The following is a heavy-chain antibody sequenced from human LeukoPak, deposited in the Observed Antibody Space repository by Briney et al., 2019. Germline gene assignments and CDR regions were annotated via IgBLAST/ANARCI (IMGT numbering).Heavy chain of an antibody. D-gene: IGHD3-22*01. Sequence: GASVKVSCNASGYTFTSYGISWVRQAPGQGLEWMGWISAYNGNTNYAQKLQGRVTMTTDTSTSTAYMELRSLRSDDTAVYYCARERPPHFYDSSGYYYGAEFFQHWGQGTLVTVSS. J-gene: IGHJ1*01. CDR3: ARERPPHFYDSSGYYYGAEFFQH. CDR2: ISAYNGNT. V-gene: IGHV1-18*01. CDR1: GYTFTSYG.